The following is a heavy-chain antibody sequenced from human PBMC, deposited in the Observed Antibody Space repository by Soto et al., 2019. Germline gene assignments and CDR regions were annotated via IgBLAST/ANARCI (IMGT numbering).Heavy chain of an antibody. CDR2: ISDGGST. CDR3: ARDGGGYFDD. Sequence: SETLSLTCTVSGASMSSYYWNWIRQPPGKGLEWIGYISDGGSTKYNPSFKSRVVISVDTSKNQFSLKLRSVTAAETAVYYCARDGGGYFDDWGQGTLVTVSS. V-gene: IGHV4-59*01. CDR1: GASMSSYY. D-gene: IGHD2-15*01. J-gene: IGHJ4*02.